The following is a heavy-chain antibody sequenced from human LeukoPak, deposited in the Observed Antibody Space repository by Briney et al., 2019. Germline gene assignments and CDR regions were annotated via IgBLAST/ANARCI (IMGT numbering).Heavy chain of an antibody. CDR2: ISSDGSRT. V-gene: IGHV3-74*01. D-gene: IGHD5-18*01. CDR3: AKGLQPDY. J-gene: IGHJ4*02. Sequence: GGSLRLSCAASGFTFSSYWMHWVRQSPGEGLVWVSYISSDGSRTGYADSVKGRFTISRDNAKNSLYLQMNSLRDEDTAVYYCAKGLQPDYWGQGTLVTVSS. CDR1: GFTFSSYW.